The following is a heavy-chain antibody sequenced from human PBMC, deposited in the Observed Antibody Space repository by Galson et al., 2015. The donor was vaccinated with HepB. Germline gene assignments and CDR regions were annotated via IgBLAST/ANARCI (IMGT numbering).Heavy chain of an antibody. Sequence: TLSLTCTVSGGSISSGSYYWSWIRQPAGKGLEWIGRIYTSGSTNYNPSLKSRVTMSVDTSKNQFSLKLSSVTAADTAVYYCARESSGYCTNGVCPYDAFDIWGQGTMVTVSS. J-gene: IGHJ3*02. CDR2: IYTSGST. V-gene: IGHV4-61*02. D-gene: IGHD2-8*01. CDR1: GGSISSGSYY. CDR3: ARESSGYCTNGVCPYDAFDI.